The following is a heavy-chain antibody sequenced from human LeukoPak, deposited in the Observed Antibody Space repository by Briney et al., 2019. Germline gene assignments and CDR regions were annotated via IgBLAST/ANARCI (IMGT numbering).Heavy chain of an antibody. CDR1: GDSISSYY. D-gene: IGHD4-23*01. CDR3: ARRYGGNSYYYYYYMDV. Sequence: SETLSLTCTVSGDSISSYYRSWIPQPPGKGLEWIGYIYTSGSTNYTPSLKSRVTISVDTSKNQFSLKLSSVTAADTAVYYCARRYGGNSYYYYYYMDVWGKGTTVTVSS. J-gene: IGHJ6*03. CDR2: IYTSGST. V-gene: IGHV4-4*09.